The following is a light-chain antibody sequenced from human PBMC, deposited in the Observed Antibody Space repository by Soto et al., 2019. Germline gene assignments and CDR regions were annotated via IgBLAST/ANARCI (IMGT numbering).Light chain of an antibody. Sequence: YELTQPPSVSVSPGQTASITCSGDKLGDKYACWYQQKPGQSPVLVIYQDSKRPSGIPERFSGSNSGNTATLTISGTQAMDEADYYCQAWDSTSVVFGGGTKLTVL. CDR1: KLGDKY. V-gene: IGLV3-1*01. CDR3: QAWDSTSVV. J-gene: IGLJ2*01. CDR2: QDS.